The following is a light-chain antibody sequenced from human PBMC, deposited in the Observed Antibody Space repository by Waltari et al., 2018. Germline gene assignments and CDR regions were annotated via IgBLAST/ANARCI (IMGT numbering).Light chain of an antibody. J-gene: IGLJ3*02. V-gene: IGLV2-14*01. Sequence: QSALIQPASVSGSPGQSITISCTGTSTDISSYNYVSWYQQHPGKAPKLMIYEVSNRPSGISNRFSGSKSGNTASLAISGLQPEDEAYYYCSSYTIRSTLVFGGGTKLTVL. CDR2: EVS. CDR1: STDISSYNY. CDR3: SSYTIRSTLV.